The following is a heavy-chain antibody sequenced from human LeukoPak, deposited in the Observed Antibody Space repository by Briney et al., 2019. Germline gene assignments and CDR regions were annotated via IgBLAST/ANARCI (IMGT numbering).Heavy chain of an antibody. V-gene: IGHV3-53*01. D-gene: IGHD1-26*01. CDR1: GFIVSGDF. CDR2: IYSDGST. Sequence: GGSLRLSCAASGFIVSGDFMSWVRQAPGKGLEWVSVIYSDGSTYYADSVKGRFTISRDNSKNTLDLQMTGLRAEDMAVYYCARERGRGRDSPWFDYWGQGTLVTVSS. CDR3: ARERGRGRDSPWFDY. J-gene: IGHJ4*02.